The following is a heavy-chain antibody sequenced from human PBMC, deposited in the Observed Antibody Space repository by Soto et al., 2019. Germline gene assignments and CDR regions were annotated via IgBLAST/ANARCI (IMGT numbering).Heavy chain of an antibody. Sequence: EVQLVESGGGLIQPGGSLRLSCAASGFTVSSTYMSWVRQAPGKGLEWVSVIYSGGSTYYADSVKGRFTISRDNSKNTLSLQINSLRAEDTAVYYCARSGYSYGPFDYWGQGTLVTVAS. J-gene: IGHJ4*02. CDR2: IYSGGST. CDR3: ARSGYSYGPFDY. CDR1: GFTVSSTY. V-gene: IGHV3-53*01. D-gene: IGHD5-18*01.